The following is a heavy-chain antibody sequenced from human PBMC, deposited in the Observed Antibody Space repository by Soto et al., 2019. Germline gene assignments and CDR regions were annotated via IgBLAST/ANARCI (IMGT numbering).Heavy chain of an antibody. V-gene: IGHV1-69*13. CDR1: GGSFSNFG. CDR2: IVPVFGRP. J-gene: IGHJ4*02. Sequence: VRVGCKGSGGSFSNFGISWVRQAPGQGLEWMGGIVPVFGRPNYAQRFRGRLTITADESTSTGYMELISLRSDDTAVYYCAREGSGYNFWGQGTQVTVSS. CDR3: AREGSGYNF. D-gene: IGHD5-12*01.